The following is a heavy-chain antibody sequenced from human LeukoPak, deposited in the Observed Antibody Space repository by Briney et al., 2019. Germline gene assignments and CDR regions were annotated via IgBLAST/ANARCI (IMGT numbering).Heavy chain of an antibody. V-gene: IGHV3-23*01. CDR1: GFIFRNYA. CDR3: AKWGDYDILTGYYVSDF. Sequence: PGASLRLSCAASGFIFRNYAMSWVRQAPGKGLEWVSAITGSGDTTYYADSVKGRFTISRDNSKNPLYVEMNTLRAEDTAVYYCAKWGDYDILTGYYVSDFWGQGTLVTVSS. CDR2: ITGSGDTT. J-gene: IGHJ4*02. D-gene: IGHD3-9*01.